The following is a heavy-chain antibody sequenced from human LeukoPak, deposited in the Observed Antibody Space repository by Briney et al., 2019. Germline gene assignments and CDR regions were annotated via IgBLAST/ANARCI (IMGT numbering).Heavy chain of an antibody. CDR3: ARRWIGGCSGGSCYREYFQH. V-gene: IGHV4-34*01. CDR2: INHSGSI. CDR1: GGSFSGYY. Sequence: PSETLSLTCAVYGGSFSGYYWSWIRQPPGKGLEWIGEINHSGSINYNPSLKSRVTISVDTSKNQFSLKLSSVTAADTAVYYCARRWIGGCSGGSCYREYFQHWGQGTLVTVSS. J-gene: IGHJ1*01. D-gene: IGHD2-15*01.